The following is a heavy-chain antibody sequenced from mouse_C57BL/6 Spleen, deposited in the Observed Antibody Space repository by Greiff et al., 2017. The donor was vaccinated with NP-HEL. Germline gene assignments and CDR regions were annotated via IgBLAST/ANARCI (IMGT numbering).Heavy chain of an antibody. V-gene: IGHV1-64*01. D-gene: IGHD1-3*01. CDR2: IHPTSGST. J-gene: IGHJ4*01. CDR1: GYTFTSYW. CDR3: ALHIAPGAMEY. Sequence: QVQLQQPGAELVKPGASVKLSCKASGYTFTSYWMHWVKQRPGQGLEWIGMIHPTSGSTNYNEKFKSKATLTVDKSSSTAYMQLSSLTSEDTAVYYCALHIAPGAMEYWGQGTSVTVSS.